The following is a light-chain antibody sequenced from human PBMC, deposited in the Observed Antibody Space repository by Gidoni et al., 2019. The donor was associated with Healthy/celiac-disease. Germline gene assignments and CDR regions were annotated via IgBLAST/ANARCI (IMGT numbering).Light chain of an antibody. Sequence: IVLTQSPGTLSLSPGERATLSCRASQSVSSSYLAWYQQKPGQAPRLLIYGASSRATGIPDRFSGSGSGTDFTLTLSRLEPEDFAVYYCQQYGSSPKTFGQXTKVEIK. CDR3: QQYGSSPKT. V-gene: IGKV3-20*01. CDR2: GAS. J-gene: IGKJ1*01. CDR1: QSVSSSY.